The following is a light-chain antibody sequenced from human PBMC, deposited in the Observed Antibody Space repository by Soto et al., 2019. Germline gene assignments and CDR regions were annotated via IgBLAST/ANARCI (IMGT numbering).Light chain of an antibody. Sequence: EIVLTLSPDTLSLSPGERATLSCRASQSVSSDYLAWYQQKPGQAPRLLIYGASNRATGVPDRFSGSGSGTDFTLTISRLEPEDFAVYYCQQYDDSETFGQGTKVEIK. J-gene: IGKJ1*01. CDR1: QSVSSDY. V-gene: IGKV3-20*01. CDR3: QQYDDSET. CDR2: GAS.